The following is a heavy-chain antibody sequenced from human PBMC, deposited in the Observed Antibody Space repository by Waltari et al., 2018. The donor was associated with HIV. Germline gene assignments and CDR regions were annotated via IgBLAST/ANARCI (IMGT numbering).Heavy chain of an antibody. D-gene: IGHD4-17*01. V-gene: IGHV3-7*01. CDR2: IRQDGSEK. CDR1: GFTFRTSW. CDR3: ARVMTTVTFFDY. J-gene: IGHJ4*02. Sequence: EVELVEAGGGSVQPGGSLRRDCSASGFTFRTSWMSWVRQAPGKGLEWVANIRQDGSEKYYVDSVEGRFTISRDNAKTSLYLQMNSLRAEDTAVYYCARVMTTVTFFDYWGQGTLVTISS.